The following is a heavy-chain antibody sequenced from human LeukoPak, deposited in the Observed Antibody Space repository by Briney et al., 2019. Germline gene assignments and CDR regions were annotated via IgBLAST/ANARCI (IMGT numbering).Heavy chain of an antibody. J-gene: IGHJ4*02. CDR1: GFSFSTYD. Sequence: PGGSLRLSCVTSGFSFSTYDMSWVRQAPGKGLEWVSGITANTRGSITYYADSVRGRFTISRDSSKDTLYLQMNSLRAEDTAVYFCARGGYFSSDYWGQGTLVTVSS. V-gene: IGHV3-23*01. CDR2: ITANTRGSIT. D-gene: IGHD2/OR15-2a*01. CDR3: ARGGYFSSDY.